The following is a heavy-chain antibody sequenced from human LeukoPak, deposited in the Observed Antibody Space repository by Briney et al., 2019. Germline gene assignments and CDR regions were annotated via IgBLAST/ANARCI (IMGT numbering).Heavy chain of an antibody. CDR2: IKQDGSEK. J-gene: IGHJ3*02. Sequence: GGSLRLSCAASGFTFSSYWMSWVRQAPGKGLEWVANIKQDGSEKYYVDSVKGRFTISRDNAKNSLYLQMNSLRAEDTAVYYCARDRSSGRWLQAPDAFDIWGQGTMVTVSS. CDR1: GFTFSSYW. V-gene: IGHV3-7*01. CDR3: ARDRSSGRWLQAPDAFDI. D-gene: IGHD5-24*01.